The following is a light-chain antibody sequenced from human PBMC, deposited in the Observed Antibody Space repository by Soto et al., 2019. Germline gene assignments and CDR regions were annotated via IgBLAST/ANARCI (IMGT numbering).Light chain of an antibody. V-gene: IGKV1-5*03. CDR1: QNINSH. CDR2: TAS. J-gene: IGKJ1*01. CDR3: QQYALYSA. Sequence: DIQMTQSPSTLSASVGDRVTITCRASQNINSHLAWYQQKPGKAPKLLIYTASSLQSGVPSRVSGSGSGTEFTLTISCLQPDDFATFYCQQYALYSAFGQGTKVEIK.